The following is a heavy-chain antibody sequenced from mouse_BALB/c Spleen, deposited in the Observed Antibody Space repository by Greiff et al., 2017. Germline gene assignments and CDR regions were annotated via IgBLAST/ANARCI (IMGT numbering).Heavy chain of an antibody. Sequence: QVPLQQSGAELARPGASVKMSCKASGYTFTSYTMHWVKQRPGQGLEWIGYINPSSGYTNYNQKFKDKATLTADKSSSTAYMQLNSLTSEDSAVYYCARSRFTTATNYAMDYWGQGTSVTVSS. V-gene: IGHV1-4*01. D-gene: IGHD1-2*01. CDR1: GYTFTSYT. CDR2: INPSSGYT. J-gene: IGHJ4*01. CDR3: ARSRFTTATNYAMDY.